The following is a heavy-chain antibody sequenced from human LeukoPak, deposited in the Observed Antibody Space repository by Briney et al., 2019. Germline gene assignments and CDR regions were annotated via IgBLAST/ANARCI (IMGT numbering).Heavy chain of an antibody. CDR3: ARENSGSYREFDY. CDR1: GVSISSYY. J-gene: IGHJ4*02. V-gene: IGHV4-4*07. CDR2: IYPSGST. Sequence: SETLSLTCTVSGVSISSYYWTWIRQPAGKGLEWIGRIYPSGSTNYNPSLKSRVTMSVDTSKNQFSLKLSPVTAADTAVYSCARENSGSYREFDYWGQGTLVTVSS. D-gene: IGHD1-26*01.